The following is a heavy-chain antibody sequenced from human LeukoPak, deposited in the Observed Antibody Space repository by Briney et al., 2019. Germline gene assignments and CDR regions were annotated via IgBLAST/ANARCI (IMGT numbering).Heavy chain of an antibody. J-gene: IGHJ4*02. CDR1: GGSISSYY. CDR2: IYYSGST. V-gene: IGHV4-59*01. CDR3: ARVGFLDRGTDTSYFAY. D-gene: IGHD3/OR15-3a*01. Sequence: SETLSLTCTVSGGSISSYYWSWIRQPPGKGLEWIGYIYYSGSTNYNPSLKSRVTISVDTSKNQFSLKLSSVTAADTAVYYCARVGFLDRGTDTSYFAYWGQGTLVTVSS.